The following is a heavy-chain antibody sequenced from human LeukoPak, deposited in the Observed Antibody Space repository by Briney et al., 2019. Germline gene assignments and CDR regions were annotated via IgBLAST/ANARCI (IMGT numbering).Heavy chain of an antibody. D-gene: IGHD2-15*01. V-gene: IGHV4-59*12. CDR1: GGSISSYY. CDR3: ARGFKDCSGGSCQAHFDY. Sequence: SETLSLTCTVSGGSISSYYWSWIRQPPGKGLEWIGYIYYSGSTNYNPSLKSRVTISVDTSKNQFSLKLSSVTAADTAVYYCARGFKDCSGGSCQAHFDYWGQGTLVTVSS. J-gene: IGHJ4*02. CDR2: IYYSGST.